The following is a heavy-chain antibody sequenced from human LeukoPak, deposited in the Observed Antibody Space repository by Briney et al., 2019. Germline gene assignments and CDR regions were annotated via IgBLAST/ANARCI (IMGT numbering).Heavy chain of an antibody. Sequence: ASVKVSCKGSGYTFTTYVMHWVRQAPGQRLEWMGWINPGSGNTKYSQKFQGRVAISRDTSASLIYMELSSLRSEDTAVYYCARDIRGTRPGIAAAGLFDYWSQGTLVTVSS. CDR2: INPGSGNT. CDR1: GYTFTTYV. V-gene: IGHV1-3*01. D-gene: IGHD6-13*01. J-gene: IGHJ4*02. CDR3: ARDIRGTRPGIAAAGLFDY.